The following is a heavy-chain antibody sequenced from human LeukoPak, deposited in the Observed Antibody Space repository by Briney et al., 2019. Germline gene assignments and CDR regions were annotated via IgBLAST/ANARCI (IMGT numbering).Heavy chain of an antibody. CDR1: GSTFSSYA. V-gene: IGHV3-23*01. Sequence: GGSLRLSCAASGSTFSSYAMSWLRQAPGKGLEWVSTISGSGGSTYYADSVKGRFTISRDNSKNTLYMSMNRLRAEDTAVYYCAKDYDSFFFDYWGQGTLATVSS. CDR3: AKDYDSFFFDY. CDR2: ISGSGGST. D-gene: IGHD3-22*01. J-gene: IGHJ4*02.